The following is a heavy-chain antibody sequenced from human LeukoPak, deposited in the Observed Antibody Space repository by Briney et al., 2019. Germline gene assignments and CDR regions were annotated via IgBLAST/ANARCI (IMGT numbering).Heavy chain of an antibody. CDR1: GFTFSSYA. CDR3: ARDTDYYGSGRHGYFDH. J-gene: IGHJ1*01. V-gene: IGHV3-30*14. Sequence: GGSLRLSCAASGFTFSSYAMHWVRQAPGKGLEWVAVISYDGSNKYSADSVKGRFTISRDNSKNTLHLQMNSLRVEDTAVYYCARDTDYYGSGRHGYFDHWGQGTLVTVSS. D-gene: IGHD3-10*01. CDR2: ISYDGSNK.